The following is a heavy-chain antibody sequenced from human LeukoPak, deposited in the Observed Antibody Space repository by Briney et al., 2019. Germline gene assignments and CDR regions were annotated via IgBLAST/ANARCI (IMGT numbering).Heavy chain of an antibody. CDR2: ISNSDTV. CDR3: ARDTRGESDY. V-gene: IGHV3-48*04. CDR1: GFTFRTYG. J-gene: IGHJ4*01. Sequence: GGSLRLSCAASGFTFRTYGMNWVRQAPGKGLEWISYISNSDTVHYSNSVEGRFTISRDNAKNSLYLQMNSLRAEDTAMYYCARDTRGESDYWGHGTLVTVSS. D-gene: IGHD2-2*01.